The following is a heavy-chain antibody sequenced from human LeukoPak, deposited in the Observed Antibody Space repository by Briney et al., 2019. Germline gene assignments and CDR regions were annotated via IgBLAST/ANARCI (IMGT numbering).Heavy chain of an antibody. CDR1: GLTLSNYA. Sequence: GGSLRLSCAASGLTLSNYAMNWIRQAPGKGLEWISAISTLGGSIYYADSVKDRFTVSRDNSKNTLYLHMNSLGAEDTAIYYCAKAPAWATWFDDWGHGTLVTVSS. D-gene: IGHD7-27*01. CDR2: ISTLGGSI. J-gene: IGHJ4*01. CDR3: AKAPAWATWFDD. V-gene: IGHV3-23*01.